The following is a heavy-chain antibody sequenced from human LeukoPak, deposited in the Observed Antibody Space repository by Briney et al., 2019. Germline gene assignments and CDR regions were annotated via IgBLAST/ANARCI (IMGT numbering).Heavy chain of an antibody. V-gene: IGHV3-74*01. CDR2: INHDGSST. Sequence: PGGSLRLSCAASGFPFNYYWMHWVRQAPGKGLVCVSRINHDGSSTTSADSVKGRFTITRDNAKTTLYLQMNRLRAEDTAFYYCGRDGGLYGMDVWGQGTMVTVSS. CDR1: GFPFNYYW. D-gene: IGHD3-16*01. J-gene: IGHJ6*02. CDR3: GRDGGLYGMDV.